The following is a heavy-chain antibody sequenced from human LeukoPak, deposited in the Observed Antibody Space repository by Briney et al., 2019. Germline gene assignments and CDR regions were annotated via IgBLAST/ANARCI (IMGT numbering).Heavy chain of an antibody. D-gene: IGHD3-10*01. CDR2: FYYSVTT. CDR3: ARDRRAGGLDY. V-gene: IGHV4-59*01. J-gene: IGHJ4*02. Sequence: ECIAYFYYSVTTTYTPSLKRRVTISLETSKTQFSLKLSYMPAAGTAVYYCARDRRAGGLDYWGQGTLVTVSS.